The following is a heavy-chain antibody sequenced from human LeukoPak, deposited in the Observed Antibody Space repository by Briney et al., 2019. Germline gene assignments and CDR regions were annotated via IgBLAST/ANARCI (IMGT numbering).Heavy chain of an antibody. J-gene: IGHJ3*02. Sequence: TGGSLRLSCAASGFTFNNFAMHWVRQAPGKGLEWVAVISDDGNNDYYADSVQGRFTISRDNSKNTLFLEMNSLRAEDTAVYYCAKALTSGWYLDAFNIWGQGTMVTVSS. CDR2: ISDDGNND. CDR3: AKALTSGWYLDAFNI. CDR1: GFTFNNFA. V-gene: IGHV3-30-3*01. D-gene: IGHD6-19*01.